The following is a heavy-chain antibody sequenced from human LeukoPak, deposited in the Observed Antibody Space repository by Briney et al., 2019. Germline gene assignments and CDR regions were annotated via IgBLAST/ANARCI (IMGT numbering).Heavy chain of an antibody. Sequence: GGSLRLSCAGSGFIFRNYPMHWVRQAPGKGLQYVSAISGDGRDTYYANSVRGRFTISRDNSKNTLYLQMGSLRAEDMALYYCARETYGGNDYWGQGTLVTVSS. D-gene: IGHD4-23*01. CDR2: ISGDGRDT. CDR3: ARETYGGNDY. CDR1: GFIFRNYP. J-gene: IGHJ4*02. V-gene: IGHV3-64*01.